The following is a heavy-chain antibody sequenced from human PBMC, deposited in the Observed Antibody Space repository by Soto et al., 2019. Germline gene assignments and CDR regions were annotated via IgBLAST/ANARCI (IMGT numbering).Heavy chain of an antibody. Sequence: EVQLLESGGGLVQPGGSLRLSCAASGFTFSSYAMSWVRQAPGKGLEWVSAISGSGGSTYYADSVKGRFTISRDNSKNTPYLQMNSLRAEDTAVYYCAKDSTIQLWQVRYGYYFDYWGQGTLVTVSS. D-gene: IGHD5-18*01. CDR1: GFTFSSYA. V-gene: IGHV3-23*01. CDR3: AKDSTIQLWQVRYGYYFDY. J-gene: IGHJ4*02. CDR2: ISGSGGST.